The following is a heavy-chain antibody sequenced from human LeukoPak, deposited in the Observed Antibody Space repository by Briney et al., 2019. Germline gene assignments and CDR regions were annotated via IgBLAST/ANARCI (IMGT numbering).Heavy chain of an antibody. CDR2: ISGDLRYI. V-gene: IGHV3-21*04. Sequence: GGSLRLSCAASGFSFSSYSVNWVRQAPGKGLEWVSSISGDLRYISYADSVKGRFTISRDNAKTSVFLQMNSLRAEDTALYYCARDLPQIEYWGQGTLVTVSS. J-gene: IGHJ4*02. CDR1: GFSFSSYS. CDR3: ARDLPQIEY. D-gene: IGHD3-22*01.